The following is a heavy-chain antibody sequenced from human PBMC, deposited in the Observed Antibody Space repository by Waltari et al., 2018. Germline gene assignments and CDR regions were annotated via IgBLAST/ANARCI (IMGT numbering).Heavy chain of an antibody. D-gene: IGHD2-15*01. CDR1: GFTFSNYA. Sequence: QVQLVESGGGVVQPGRSLRLSCAASGFTFSNYAMQWVRQAPGQGLYLVSVVSSDGSITYYAEAVKGRFTISRDNSKNTVYLQMSSLRAEDTGIYYCAREIGYSGALDYWGLGDLVTVSS. J-gene: IGHJ4*02. CDR3: AREIGYSGALDY. CDR2: VSSDGSIT. V-gene: IGHV3-30*15.